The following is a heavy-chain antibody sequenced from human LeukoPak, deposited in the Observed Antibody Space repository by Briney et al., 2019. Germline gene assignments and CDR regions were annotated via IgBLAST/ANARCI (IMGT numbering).Heavy chain of an antibody. V-gene: IGHV4-61*02. CDR2: IYKSGNT. Sequence: PSQTLSLTCALSGGSLNDGSYYWTWIRQPAGKGLEWIGRIYKSGNTNYNPSLKSRVTISLEMSKNQFSLNLKSVTAADTAVYYCARGTRGEQWLLYAFDIWGQGTMVTVSS. CDR3: ARGTRGEQWLLYAFDI. J-gene: IGHJ3*02. D-gene: IGHD6-19*01. CDR1: GGSLNDGSYY.